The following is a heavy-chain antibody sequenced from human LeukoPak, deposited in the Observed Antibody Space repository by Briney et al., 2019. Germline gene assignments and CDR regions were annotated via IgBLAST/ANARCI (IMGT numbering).Heavy chain of an antibody. CDR2: IRYDGSNK. CDR3: AKDGYSSSYFDY. Sequence: GGSLRLSCAASGFTFSSYGMHWVRQAPGKWLEWVAFIRYDGSNKYYADSVKGRLTISRDNSKNTLYLQMNSLRAEDTAVYYCAKDGYSSSYFDYWGQGTLVTVFS. D-gene: IGHD6-6*01. J-gene: IGHJ4*02. CDR1: GFTFSSYG. V-gene: IGHV3-30*02.